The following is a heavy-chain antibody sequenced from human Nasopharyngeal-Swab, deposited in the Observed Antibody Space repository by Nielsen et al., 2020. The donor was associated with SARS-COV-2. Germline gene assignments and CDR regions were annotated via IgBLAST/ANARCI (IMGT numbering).Heavy chain of an antibody. CDR3: AGWITMIRGATFDI. D-gene: IGHD3-10*01. J-gene: IGHJ3*02. CDR1: AGTFSSYA. CDR2: IIPIFGTA. V-gene: IGHV1-69*13. Sequence: SVKVSCKASAGTFSSYAVSWARQAPGQGLEWMGGIIPIFGTANYAQKFQGRVTITADESTSTAFMELSSPRSEDTAVYYCAGWITMIRGATFDIWGQGTMVTVSS.